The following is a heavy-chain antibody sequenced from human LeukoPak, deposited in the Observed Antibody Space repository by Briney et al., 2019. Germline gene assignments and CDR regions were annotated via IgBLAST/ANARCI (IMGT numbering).Heavy chain of an antibody. Sequence: SETLSLTCTVSGDSIIYYYWSWIRQPPGKGLEWIGYIYYSGSTKYNPSLKSRVTISVDTSKNQFSLKLTSVTAADTAVYYCARGTNWSDENWFDPWGQGTLVTVSS. V-gene: IGHV4-59*01. CDR2: IYYSGST. CDR3: ARGTNWSDENWFDP. D-gene: IGHD1-20*01. CDR1: GDSIIYYY. J-gene: IGHJ5*02.